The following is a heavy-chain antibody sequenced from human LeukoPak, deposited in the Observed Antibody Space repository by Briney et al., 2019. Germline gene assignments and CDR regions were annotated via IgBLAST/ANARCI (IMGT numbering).Heavy chain of an antibody. V-gene: IGHV1-2*02. CDR1: GYTFTGYY. CDR2: INPNSGGT. D-gene: IGHD3-10*01. Sequence: ASVKVSCKASGYTFTGYYTHWVRQAPGQGLEWMGWINPNSGGTNYAQKFQGRVTMTRDTSISTAYMELSRLRSDDTAVYYCARESSGSRYGYYFDYWGQGTLVTVSS. J-gene: IGHJ4*02. CDR3: ARESSGSRYGYYFDY.